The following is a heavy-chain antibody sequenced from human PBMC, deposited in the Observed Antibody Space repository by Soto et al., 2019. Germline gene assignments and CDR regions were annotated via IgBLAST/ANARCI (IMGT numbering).Heavy chain of an antibody. D-gene: IGHD5-18*01. CDR2: INPNSGGT. Sequence: ASVKVSCKASGYTFTGYYMHWVRQAPGQGLEWMGWINPNSGGTNYAQKFQGRVTMTRDTSISTAYMELSRLRSDDTAVYYCARDTAGGYSYGIDAFDIWGQGTMVTVS. J-gene: IGHJ3*02. V-gene: IGHV1-2*02. CDR3: ARDTAGGYSYGIDAFDI. CDR1: GYTFTGYY.